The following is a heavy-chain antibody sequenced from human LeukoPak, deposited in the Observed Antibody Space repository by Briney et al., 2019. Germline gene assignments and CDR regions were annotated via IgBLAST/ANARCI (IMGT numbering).Heavy chain of an antibody. CDR1: GFTFSSYG. CDR2: ISGSGGST. Sequence: GGTLRLSCAASGFTFSSYGMSWVRQAPGKWLEWVSAISGSGGSTYYADSVKGRFTISRDNSKNTLYLQMNSLRAEDTAVYYCAELGITMIGGVWGKGTTVTISS. J-gene: IGHJ6*04. D-gene: IGHD3-10*02. CDR3: AELGITMIGGV. V-gene: IGHV3-23*01.